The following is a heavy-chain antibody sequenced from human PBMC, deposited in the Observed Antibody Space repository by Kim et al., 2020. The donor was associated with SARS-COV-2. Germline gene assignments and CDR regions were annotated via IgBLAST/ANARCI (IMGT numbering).Heavy chain of an antibody. J-gene: IGHJ4*02. D-gene: IGHD1-1*01. Sequence: GTTDYVAPGKGRFTISRDDSKNTLYLQMNSLETEDTAVYYCTTDSGFTGYWGQGTLVTVSS. V-gene: IGHV3-15*01. CDR2: GTT. CDR3: TTDSGFTGY.